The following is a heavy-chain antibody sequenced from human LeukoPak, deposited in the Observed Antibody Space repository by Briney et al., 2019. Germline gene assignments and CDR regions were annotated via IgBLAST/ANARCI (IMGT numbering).Heavy chain of an antibody. Sequence: SETLSLTCAVYGGSFSGYYWSWIRQPPGKGLEWIGEINHSGNTNYNPSLKSRVTISVDKSKNQFSLTLTSVTAADTAVYYCARDVGARLPGYWGQGILVTVSS. CDR3: ARDVGARLPGY. V-gene: IGHV4-34*01. D-gene: IGHD6-6*01. CDR2: INHSGNT. CDR1: GGSFSGYY. J-gene: IGHJ4*02.